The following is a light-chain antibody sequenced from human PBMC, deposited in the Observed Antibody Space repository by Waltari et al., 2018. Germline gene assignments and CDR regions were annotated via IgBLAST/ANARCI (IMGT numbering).Light chain of an antibody. V-gene: IGLV2-23*02. J-gene: IGLJ2*01. Sequence: QSALTQPASVSGSPGQSITISCTGTSSDVGSYNFVSWYQHHPGKAPKLIIYEVNKRPVGGSDRFSGSESYNTASLTISGLQAEDEADYYCFSYAGSSTFKFGGGTMLTVL. CDR3: FSYAGSSTFK. CDR1: SSDVGSYNF. CDR2: EVN.